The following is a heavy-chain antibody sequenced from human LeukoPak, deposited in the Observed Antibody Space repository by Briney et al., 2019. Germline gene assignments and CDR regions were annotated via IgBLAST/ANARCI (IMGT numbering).Heavy chain of an antibody. CDR2: IYTSGST. Sequence: PSQTLSLTCTVSGGSISSGSYYWSWIRQPAGKGLEWIGRIYTSGSTNYNPSLKSRVTISVDTSKNQFSLKLSSVTAADTAVYYCARVDSYGYTGGYFDYWGQGTLVTVSS. CDR1: GGSISSGSYY. D-gene: IGHD5-18*01. J-gene: IGHJ4*02. V-gene: IGHV4-61*02. CDR3: ARVDSYGYTGGYFDY.